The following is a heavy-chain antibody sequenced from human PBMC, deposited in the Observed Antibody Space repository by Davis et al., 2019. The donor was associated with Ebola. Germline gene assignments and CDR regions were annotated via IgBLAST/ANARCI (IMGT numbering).Heavy chain of an antibody. Sequence: GESLKISCAASGFNFGSAWMSWVRQAPEKGLEWVGFIRSKGYGGTTEYAASVKGRFTISRDDSKSIAYLQVNSLKTEDTAMYYCTREPLWFGETTFDYWGQGTLVTVSS. CDR1: GFNFGSAW. J-gene: IGHJ4*02. V-gene: IGHV3-49*02. CDR2: IRSKGYGGTT. D-gene: IGHD3-10*01. CDR3: TREPLWFGETTFDY.